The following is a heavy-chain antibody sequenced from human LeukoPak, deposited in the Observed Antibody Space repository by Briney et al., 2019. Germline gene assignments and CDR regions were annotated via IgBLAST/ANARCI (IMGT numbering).Heavy chain of an antibody. CDR1: GGTFSSYA. V-gene: IGHV1-69*05. J-gene: IGHJ6*03. CDR3: AREASQNDYGPYYYYYMDV. CDR2: IIPIFGTA. Sequence: ASVKVSCKASGGTFSSYAIGWVRQAPGQGLEWMGGIIPIFGTANYAQKFQGRVTITTDESTSTAYMELSSLRSEDTAVYYCAREASQNDYGPYYYYYMDVWGKGTTVTVSS. D-gene: IGHD4-17*01.